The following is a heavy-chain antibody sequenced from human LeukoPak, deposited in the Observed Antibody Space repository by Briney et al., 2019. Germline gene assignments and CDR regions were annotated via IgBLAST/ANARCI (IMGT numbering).Heavy chain of an antibody. D-gene: IGHD3-22*01. J-gene: IGHJ3*02. Sequence: GGSLRLSCAASGFTFSSYSMNWVRQAPGKGLEWVSSISSSSSYIYYADSVKGRFTISRDNAKNSLYLQMNSLRAEDTAVYYCTRGTYYDSSAYYWEDAFDIWGQGTMVTVSS. V-gene: IGHV3-21*01. CDR2: ISSSSSYI. CDR3: TRGTYYDSSAYYWEDAFDI. CDR1: GFTFSSYS.